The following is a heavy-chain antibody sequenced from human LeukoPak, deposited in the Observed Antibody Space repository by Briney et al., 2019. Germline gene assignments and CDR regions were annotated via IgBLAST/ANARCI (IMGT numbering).Heavy chain of an antibody. D-gene: IGHD2-15*01. J-gene: IGHJ4*02. CDR1: GFSFGRHW. CDR3: AGQYCSGGTCYFNY. CDR2: IRQDGSEK. V-gene: IGHV3-7*03. Sequence: GGSLRLSCAASGFSFGRHWMNWVRQAPGKGLEWVANIRQDGSEKNYVDSVKGRFTISRDNAKNSLFLQMDSLRAEDTAVYYCAGQYCSGGTCYFNYWGQGTLVTVSS.